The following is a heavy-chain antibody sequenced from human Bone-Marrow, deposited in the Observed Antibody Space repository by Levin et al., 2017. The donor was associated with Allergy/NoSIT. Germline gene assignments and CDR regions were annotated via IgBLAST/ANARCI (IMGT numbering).Heavy chain of an antibody. V-gene: IGHV3-30-3*01. CDR2: ISYDGNNK. CDR1: GFPFSYYS. D-gene: IGHD5-24*01. J-gene: IGHJ4*01. Sequence: PGGSLRLSCAASGFPFSYYSMHWVRQAPGKGLEWVAVISYDGNNKNYADSVKGRFTISRDTSKNTLYVQMNSLRGEDTAVYYCAGGRHTVMALAFDDWGQGTLVTVSS. CDR3: AGGRHTVMALAFDD.